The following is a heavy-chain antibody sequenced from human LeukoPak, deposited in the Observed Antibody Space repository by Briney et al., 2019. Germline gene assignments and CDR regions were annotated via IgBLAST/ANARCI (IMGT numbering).Heavy chain of an antibody. V-gene: IGHV4-34*01. D-gene: IGHD3-3*01. CDR3: ARGRIFGVVTQSRRPFDY. Sequence: SETLSLTCAVYGGSFSGYYWSWIRQPPGKGLEWIGEINHSGSTNYNPSLKSRVTISVDTSKNQFSLKLSSVTAADTAVYYCARGRIFGVVTQSRRPFDYWGQGTLVTVSS. J-gene: IGHJ4*02. CDR2: INHSGST. CDR1: GGSFSGYY.